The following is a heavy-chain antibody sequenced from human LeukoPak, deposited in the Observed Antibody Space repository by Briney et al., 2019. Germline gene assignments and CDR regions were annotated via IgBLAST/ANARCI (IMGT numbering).Heavy chain of an antibody. J-gene: IGHJ5*02. CDR1: GFTLSSYA. CDR2: ISGNDGST. D-gene: IGHD3-3*01. V-gene: IGHV3-23*01. Sequence: GGSLRLSCAASGFTLSSYAMSWVRQAPGKGREWVSAISGNDGSTFYADSVKGRFTISREHSKNTLYLHMNSRRAEATAVYYCAKDGEGPVDPSWFDPWGQGTLVTVSS. CDR3: AKDGEGPVDPSWFDP.